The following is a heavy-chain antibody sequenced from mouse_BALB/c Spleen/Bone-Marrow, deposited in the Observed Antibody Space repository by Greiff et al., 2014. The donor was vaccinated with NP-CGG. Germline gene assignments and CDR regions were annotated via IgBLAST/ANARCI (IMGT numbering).Heavy chain of an antibody. V-gene: IGHV14-3*02. Sequence: DVKLVESGAGLVKPGASVKLSCTASGFNIKDTYMHWVKQRPEQGLEWIGRIDPANGYTKYDTKFQGKATITADTSSNTAYLQLSSLTSEDTAVYYCARSDYWGQGTTLTVSS. CDR2: IDPANGYT. J-gene: IGHJ2*01. CDR3: ARSDY. CDR1: GFNIKDTY.